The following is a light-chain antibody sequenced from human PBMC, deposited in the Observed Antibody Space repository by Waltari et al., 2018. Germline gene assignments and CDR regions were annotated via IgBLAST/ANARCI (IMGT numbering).Light chain of an antibody. CDR3: LQDYSYPRT. J-gene: IGKJ1*01. V-gene: IGKV1-6*01. CDR1: QGIRND. CDR2: TAS. Sequence: AIQMTQSPSSLSASVGDRVTITCRASQGIRNDLGWYQQKPGDAPKLLIYTASTLQSGVPSRFSGSGSGTDFTLTSTSLQPEDFATYFCLQDYSYPRTFGQGTKVEIK.